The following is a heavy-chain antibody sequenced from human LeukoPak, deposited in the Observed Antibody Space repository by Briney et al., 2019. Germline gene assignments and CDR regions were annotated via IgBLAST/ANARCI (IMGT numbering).Heavy chain of an antibody. Sequence: ASVKVSCKASGYTFTSYYMHWVRQAPGQGLEWMGIINPCGGSTSYAQKFQGRVTMTRDTSTSTVYMELSSLRSEDTAVYYCAREGSGSSSAYAIYYYYYMDVWGKGTTVTVSS. CDR2: INPCGGST. V-gene: IGHV1-46*01. CDR3: AREGSGSSSAYAIYYYYYMDV. CDR1: GYTFTSYY. J-gene: IGHJ6*03. D-gene: IGHD6-6*01.